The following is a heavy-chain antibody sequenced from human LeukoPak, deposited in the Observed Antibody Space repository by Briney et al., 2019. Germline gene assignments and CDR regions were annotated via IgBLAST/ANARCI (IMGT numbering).Heavy chain of an antibody. Sequence: GGSLRLSCAASGFTFNSRARSWVRQAPGKGLEWVSAISGSDGSTYYADSVKGRFTISRDNSRNTLYLQMNSLRAEDTAVYYCAKDLSYYLTEFDYWGRGTLVTVSS. CDR3: AKDLSYYLTEFDY. D-gene: IGHD1-26*01. CDR1: GFTFNSRA. J-gene: IGHJ4*02. CDR2: ISGSDGST. V-gene: IGHV3-23*01.